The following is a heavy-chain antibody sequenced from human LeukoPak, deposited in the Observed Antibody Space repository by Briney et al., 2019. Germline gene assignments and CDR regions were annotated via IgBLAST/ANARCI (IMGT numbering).Heavy chain of an antibody. CDR1: GYTFTSYA. J-gene: IGHJ4*02. CDR3: ARGGSSGIQGYFDY. V-gene: IGHV1-3*01. Sequence: ASVKVSCKASGYTFTSYAMHRVRQAPGQRLEWMGWINAGNGNTKYSQKFQGRVTITTDESTSTAYMELSSLRSEDTAVYYCARGGSSGIQGYFDYWGQGTLVTVSS. D-gene: IGHD3-22*01. CDR2: INAGNGNT.